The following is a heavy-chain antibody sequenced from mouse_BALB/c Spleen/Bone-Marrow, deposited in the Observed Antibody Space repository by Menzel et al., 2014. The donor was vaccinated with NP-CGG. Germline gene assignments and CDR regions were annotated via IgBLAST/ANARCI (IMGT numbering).Heavy chain of an antibody. CDR1: GYTFTNYW. Sequence: QVQLQQSGAELVRPGTSVKISCKASGYTFTNYWLGWVKQRPGHGLEWIGDIYPGGGYTNYNEKFKGEATLTADTSPSTAYMQLSSLTSEDSAVYFCARGNGPYAMDYWGQGTSVTVSS. V-gene: IGHV1-63*02. CDR2: IYPGGGYT. D-gene: IGHD1-1*02. J-gene: IGHJ4*01. CDR3: ARGNGPYAMDY.